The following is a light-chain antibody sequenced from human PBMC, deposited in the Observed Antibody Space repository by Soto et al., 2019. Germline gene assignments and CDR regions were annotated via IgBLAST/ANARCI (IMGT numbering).Light chain of an antibody. CDR2: EVN. V-gene: IGLV2-14*01. CDR1: SSDVGGYNF. Sequence: QSALTQPASVSGSPGQSITYSCTGTSSDVGGYNFVSWYQQHPGKAPKLLIYEVNNRPSGVSNRFSGSKSGNTASLTISGLQAEDEADYYCSSYTSSGTFVFGTATKVTVL. CDR3: SSYTSSGTFV. J-gene: IGLJ1*01.